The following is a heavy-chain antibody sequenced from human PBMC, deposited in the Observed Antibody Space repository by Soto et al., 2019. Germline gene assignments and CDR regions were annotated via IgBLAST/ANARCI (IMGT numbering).Heavy chain of an antibody. Sequence: EVQLLESGGGLVQPGESLRLSCAASGFTFSSYAMSWVRQAPGKGLEWVSVISGSDDSTYYADSVKGRFTISRDNSKNTLYLQMNSLRAEDTAVYYCAKMSSSSTFDSWGQGTLVTVSS. D-gene: IGHD6-6*01. J-gene: IGHJ4*02. V-gene: IGHV3-23*01. CDR2: ISGSDDST. CDR3: AKMSSSSTFDS. CDR1: GFTFSSYA.